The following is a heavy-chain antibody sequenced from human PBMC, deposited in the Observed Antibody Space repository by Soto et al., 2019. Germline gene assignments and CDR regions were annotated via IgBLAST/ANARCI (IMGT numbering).Heavy chain of an antibody. CDR3: ARVRDWFDP. Sequence: QVQLQQWGAGLLKPSETLSLTCAVYGGSFSGYYWNWIRQHPGKGLEWIGEIDHSGYTNYNPSLKSRVTISVDTSKNQFSLRLTSVTAADTAVYYCARVRDWFDPWGQGTLVTVSS. D-gene: IGHD3-3*01. J-gene: IGHJ5*02. V-gene: IGHV4-34*01. CDR2: IDHSGYT. CDR1: GGSFSGYY.